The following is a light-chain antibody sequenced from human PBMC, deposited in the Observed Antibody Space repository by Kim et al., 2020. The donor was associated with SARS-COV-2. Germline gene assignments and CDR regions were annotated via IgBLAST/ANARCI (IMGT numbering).Light chain of an antibody. Sequence: DIQMTQSPSSLSASVGDRVTITCRASQGINSWLAWYQQKPGKAPNLLIYTASSLESGVPSRFSGSESGTEFTLTISSLQPDDFATYYCQQYDSYPYTFGQGTKLEI. V-gene: IGKV1-5*03. J-gene: IGKJ2*01. CDR3: QQYDSYPYT. CDR2: TAS. CDR1: QGINSW.